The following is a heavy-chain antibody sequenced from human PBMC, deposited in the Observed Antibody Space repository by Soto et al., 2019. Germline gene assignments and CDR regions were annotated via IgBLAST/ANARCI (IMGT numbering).Heavy chain of an antibody. CDR3: ARRSSSWFFDY. D-gene: IGHD6-13*01. V-gene: IGHV3-23*01. CDR2: ISGSGGST. J-gene: IGHJ4*02. CDR1: GFTFSSYA. Sequence: EVQLLESGGGLVQPGGSLRLSCAASGFTFSSYAMSWVRQAPEKGLEWVSVISGSGGSTYYADSVNGRFTISRDNSKNTLYQQMNSLRAEDTAVYYCARRSSSWFFDYWGQGTLVTVSS.